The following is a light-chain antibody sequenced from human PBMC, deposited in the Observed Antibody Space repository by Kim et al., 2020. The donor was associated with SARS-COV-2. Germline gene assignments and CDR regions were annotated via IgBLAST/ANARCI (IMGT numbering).Light chain of an antibody. V-gene: IGKV1-5*01. J-gene: IGKJ1*01. CDR2: DAS. CDR3: QQYNSYTWT. CDR1: RSISSW. Sequence: ASGGDRVTITCRASRSISSWLAWYQQKPGKAPKLLIYDASSLESGVPSRFSGSGSGTEFTLTISSLQPDDFATYYCQQYNSYTWTFGQGTKVDIK.